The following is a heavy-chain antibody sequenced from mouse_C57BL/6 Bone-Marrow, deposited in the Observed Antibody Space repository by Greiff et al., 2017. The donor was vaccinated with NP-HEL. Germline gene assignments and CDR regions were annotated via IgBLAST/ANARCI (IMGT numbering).Heavy chain of an antibody. CDR2: IHPNSGST. D-gene: IGHD2-3*01. J-gene: IGHJ4*01. CDR1: GYTFTSYW. Sequence: VKLQQPGAELVKPGASVKLSCKASGYTFTSYWMHWVKQRPGQGLEWIGMIHPNSGSTNYNEKFKSKATLTVDKSSSTAYMQLSSLTSEDSAVYYCARLYDGYYLYYYAMDYWGQGTSVTVSS. CDR3: ARLYDGYYLYYYAMDY. V-gene: IGHV1-64*01.